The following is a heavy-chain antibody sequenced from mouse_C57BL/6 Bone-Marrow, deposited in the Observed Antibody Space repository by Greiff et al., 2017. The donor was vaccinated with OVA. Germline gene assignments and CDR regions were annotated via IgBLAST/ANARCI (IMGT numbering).Heavy chain of an antibody. D-gene: IGHD3-3*01. V-gene: IGHV6-3*01. Sequence: EVQGVESGGGLVQPGGSMKLSCVASGFTFSNYWMNWVRQSPEKGLEWVAQIRLKSDNYATHYAESVKGRFTISRDDSKSSVYLQMNNLKAEDTGIYYCTAPLLGYWGQGTTLTVSS. CDR3: TAPLLGY. CDR1: GFTFSNYW. J-gene: IGHJ2*01. CDR2: IRLKSDNYAT.